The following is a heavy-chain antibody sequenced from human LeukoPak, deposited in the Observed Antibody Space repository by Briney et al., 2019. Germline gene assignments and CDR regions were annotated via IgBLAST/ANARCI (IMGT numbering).Heavy chain of an antibody. D-gene: IGHD3-16*01. V-gene: IGHV3-7*01. CDR1: GFRFSSYW. CDR3: ARDGGPFDY. CDR2: TKQDGREK. Sequence: PGGSLRLSCAASGFRFSSYWMSWVRQAPGKGLEWVANTKQDGREKLYVDSVKGRLTLSRDNAKNSLYLQMNRLRAEDTAVYYCARDGGPFDYWGQGTLVTVSS. J-gene: IGHJ4*02.